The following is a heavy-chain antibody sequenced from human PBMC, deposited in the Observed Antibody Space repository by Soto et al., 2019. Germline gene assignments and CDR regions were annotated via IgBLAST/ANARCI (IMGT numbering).Heavy chain of an antibody. CDR1: GFTFTRYS. CDR2: ISSTTNYI. J-gene: IGHJ4*02. V-gene: IGHV3-21*06. Sequence: GGSLRLSCAASGFTFTRYSMNWVRQASGKGLEWVSSISSTTNYIYYGDSMKGRFTISRDNAKNSLYLEMNSLRAEDTAVYYCARESEDLTSNFDYWGQGTLVTVSS. CDR3: ARESEDLTSNFDY.